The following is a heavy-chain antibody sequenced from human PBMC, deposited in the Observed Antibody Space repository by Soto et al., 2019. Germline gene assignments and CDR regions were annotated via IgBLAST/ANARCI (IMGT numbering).Heavy chain of an antibody. CDR1: GFTFSSYS. CDR3: ARGMYYYDISGWAY. D-gene: IGHD3-22*01. Sequence: GESLRLSCAASGFTFSSYSMNWVRQAPGKGLEWVSYISSSSSTIYYADSVKGRFTISRDNAKNSLYLQMNSLRDEDTAVYYCARGMYYYDISGWAYWGQGTLVTVSS. J-gene: IGHJ4*02. CDR2: ISSSSSTI. V-gene: IGHV3-48*02.